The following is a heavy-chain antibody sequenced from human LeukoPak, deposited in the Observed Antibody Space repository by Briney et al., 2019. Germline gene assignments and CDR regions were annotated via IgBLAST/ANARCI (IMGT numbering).Heavy chain of an antibody. Sequence: ASVKLSCTASGYSFISYSVNWVRQAPGQGLEWVGRIRTNDGNTVYAQNVQDRVTMTRDTSTSTAYMELRSLGSNDTAIYYCARAIAFDIWGQGTMVTVFS. J-gene: IGHJ3*02. CDR2: IRTNDGNT. CDR3: ARAIAFDI. CDR1: GYSFISYS. V-gene: IGHV1-18*01.